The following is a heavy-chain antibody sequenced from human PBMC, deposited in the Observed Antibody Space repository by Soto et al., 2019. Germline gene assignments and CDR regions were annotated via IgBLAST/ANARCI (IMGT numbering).Heavy chain of an antibody. CDR3: AKYRRDYISNWFDP. J-gene: IGHJ5*02. Sequence: EVQLLESGGNLVQPGGSLRLSCVASGFTFSLYAMSWVRQAPGKGLEWVSSIDNSGGDTNYAGSVKGRFTISRDNSKNTLYLQMNSLRAEDTAVYYCAKYRRDYISNWFDPWGQGTLVTVSS. CDR1: GFTFSLYA. CDR2: IDNSGGDT. V-gene: IGHV3-23*01. D-gene: IGHD3-9*01.